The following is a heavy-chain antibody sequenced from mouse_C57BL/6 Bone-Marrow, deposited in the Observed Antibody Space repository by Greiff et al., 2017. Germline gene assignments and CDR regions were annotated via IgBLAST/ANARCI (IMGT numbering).Heavy chain of an antibody. J-gene: IGHJ3*01. Sequence: VQLQQPGTELVKPGASVKLSCTASGYTFTSYWMHWVQQRPGQGLEWIGTINPSNGGTNYNEKFKGKDTLTVDKSSSTAYMQRSSLTSEDSAVYYCARWRGVRRTYWGQGTMVTVSA. CDR2: INPSNGGT. V-gene: IGHV1-53*01. CDR1: GYTFTSYW. CDR3: ARWRGVRRTY. D-gene: IGHD2-14*01.